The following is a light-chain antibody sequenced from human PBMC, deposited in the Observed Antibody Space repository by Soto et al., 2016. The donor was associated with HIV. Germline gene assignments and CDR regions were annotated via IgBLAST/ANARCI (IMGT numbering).Light chain of an antibody. Sequence: ELTQAPSVSVAPGKTARITCGGNNIGGKSVYWHQQKSGQAPVLVVHDDSHRPSGIPERFSGSNSGNTATLTISRVEAGDEADYYCQVWDGSGDHVVFGGGTKLTVL. J-gene: IGLJ2*01. CDR3: QVWDGSGDHVV. CDR2: DDS. CDR1: NIGGKS. V-gene: IGLV3-21*03.